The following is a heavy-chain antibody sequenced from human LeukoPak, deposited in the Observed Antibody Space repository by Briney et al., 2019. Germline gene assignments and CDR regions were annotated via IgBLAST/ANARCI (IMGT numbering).Heavy chain of an antibody. D-gene: IGHD3-9*01. J-gene: IGHJ6*02. CDR3: ARDVGYDILTSYYYYYYGMDV. CDR1: GFTFSSYS. Sequence: PGGSLRLSCAASGFTFSSYSMNWVRQAPGKGLEWVSYISSSSSTIYYADSVKGRFTISRDNAKNSLYLQMNSLRDEDTAVYYCARDVGYDILTSYYYYYYGMDVWGQGTTVTVSS. V-gene: IGHV3-48*02. CDR2: ISSSSSTI.